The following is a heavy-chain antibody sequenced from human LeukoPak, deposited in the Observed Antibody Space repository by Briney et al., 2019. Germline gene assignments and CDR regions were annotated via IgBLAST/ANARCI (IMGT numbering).Heavy chain of an antibody. CDR3: ARPDPYGDYSDY. V-gene: IGHV4-39*01. Sequence: GSLRLSCAASGFTFSSYEMNWVRQAPGKGLEWIGSIYYSGSTYYNPSLKSRVTISVDTSKNQFSLKLSSVTAADTAVYYCARPDPYGDYSDYWGQGTLVTVSS. D-gene: IGHD4-17*01. CDR2: IYYSGST. J-gene: IGHJ4*02. CDR1: GFTFSSYE.